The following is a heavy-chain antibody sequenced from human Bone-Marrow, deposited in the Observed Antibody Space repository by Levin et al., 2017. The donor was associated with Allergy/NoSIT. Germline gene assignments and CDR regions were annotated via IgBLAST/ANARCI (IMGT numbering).Heavy chain of an antibody. CDR3: ARGQYCSSTSCYVMGWFDP. V-gene: IGHV4-34*01. D-gene: IGHD2-2*01. CDR1: GGSFRGYY. J-gene: IGHJ5*02. Sequence: SQTLSLTCAVYGGSFRGYYWSWIRQPPGKGLEWIGEINHSGSTNYNPSLKSRVTISVDTSKNQFSLKLSSVTAADTAVYYCARGQYCSSTSCYVMGWFDPWGQGTLVTVSS. CDR2: INHSGST.